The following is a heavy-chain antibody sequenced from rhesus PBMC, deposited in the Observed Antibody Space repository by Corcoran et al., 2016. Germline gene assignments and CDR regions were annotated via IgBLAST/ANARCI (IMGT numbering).Heavy chain of an antibody. J-gene: IGHJ4*01. D-gene: IGHD6-13*01. CDR1: GGSISSNY. CDR2: IYGSGSST. Sequence: QLQLQESGPGLVKPSETLSLTCAVSGGSISSNYWSWIRQPPGKGLEWIGYIYGSGSSTNSNPSLKSRVTLSVDTSKNQLSLKLSSVTTADTAVYYCARGLGLLAAGGFDYWGQGVLVTVSS. V-gene: IGHV4S11*01. CDR3: ARGLGLLAAGGFDY.